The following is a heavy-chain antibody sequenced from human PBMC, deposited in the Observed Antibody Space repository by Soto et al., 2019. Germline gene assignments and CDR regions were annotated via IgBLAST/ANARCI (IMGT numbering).Heavy chain of an antibody. V-gene: IGHV3-7*01. D-gene: IGHD3-10*01. J-gene: IGHJ6*01. CDR2: IKQDGSEK. CDR3: AREGRGWFGETPHYGMDV. Sequence: PGGSLRLSCAASGFAFSTYWMTWVRQAPGKGLEWVANIKQDGSEKYYVDSVKGRFTISRDNAKNSLYLQMNSLRAEDTAVYYCAREGRGWFGETPHYGMDVWGQGTTVTVSS. CDR1: GFAFSTYW.